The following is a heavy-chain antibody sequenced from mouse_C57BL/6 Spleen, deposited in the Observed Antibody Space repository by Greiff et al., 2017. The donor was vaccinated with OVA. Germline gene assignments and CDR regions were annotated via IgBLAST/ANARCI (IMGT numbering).Heavy chain of an antibody. CDR2: IHPNSGST. CDR1: GYTFTSYW. V-gene: IGHV1-64*01. CDR3: ARSGYDYDPFAY. D-gene: IGHD2-4*01. J-gene: IGHJ3*01. Sequence: QVQLQQPGAELVKPGASVKLSCKASGYTFTSYWMHWVKQRPGQGLEWIGMIHPNSGSTNYNEKFKSKATLTVDKSSSTAYMQLSSLTSEDSAVYYCARSGYDYDPFAYWGQGTLVTVSA.